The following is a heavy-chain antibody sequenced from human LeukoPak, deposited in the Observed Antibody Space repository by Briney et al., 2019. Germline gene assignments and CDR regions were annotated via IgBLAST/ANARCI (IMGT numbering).Heavy chain of an antibody. D-gene: IGHD2-21*02. J-gene: IGHJ4*02. CDR2: INWNGDST. CDR3: ARGYCGGDCYSSAYYFDY. V-gene: IGHV3-20*04. CDR1: GFTFDDYG. Sequence: PGGSLRLSCAASGFTFDDYGMSWVRQAPGKGLEWVSYINWNGDSTGHADSVKGRFTISRDSAKNSLYLQMNSLRAEDTALYYCARGYCGGDCYSSAYYFDYWGQGTLVTVAS.